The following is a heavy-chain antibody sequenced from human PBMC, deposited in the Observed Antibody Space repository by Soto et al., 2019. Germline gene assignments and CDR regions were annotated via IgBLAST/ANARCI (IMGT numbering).Heavy chain of an antibody. Sequence: QVQLVQSGAEVKKPGSSVKVSCKASVGTFSSYAISWVRQAPGQGLEWMGGIIPIFGTANYAQKFQGRVTITADESTSTAYMELSSLRSEDTAVYYCARGRSDFWSGYYSYYGMDVWGQGTTVTVSS. CDR2: IIPIFGTA. V-gene: IGHV1-69*01. J-gene: IGHJ6*02. CDR1: VGTFSSYA. CDR3: ARGRSDFWSGYYSYYGMDV. D-gene: IGHD3-3*01.